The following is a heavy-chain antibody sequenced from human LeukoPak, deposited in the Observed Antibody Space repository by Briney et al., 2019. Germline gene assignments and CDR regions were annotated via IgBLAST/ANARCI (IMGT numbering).Heavy chain of an antibody. CDR3: ARDQLRFLEGYMDV. CDR1: GGSISSYY. D-gene: IGHD3-3*01. Sequence: SETLSLTCTVSGGSISSYYWSWIRQPAGKGLEWIGRIYTSGSTNYNPSLKSRVTMSVDTSKNQFSLKLSSVTAADTAVYYCARDQLRFLEGYMDVWGKGTTVTVSS. J-gene: IGHJ6*03. CDR2: IYTSGST. V-gene: IGHV4-4*07.